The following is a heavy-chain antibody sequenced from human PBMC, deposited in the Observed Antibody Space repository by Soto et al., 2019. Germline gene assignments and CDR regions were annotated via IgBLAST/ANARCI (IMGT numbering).Heavy chain of an antibody. V-gene: IGHV1-8*01. D-gene: IGHD2-15*01. J-gene: IGHJ5*02. CDR2: MNPSSGDT. Sequence: QVQLVQSGAEVKNPGASVKVSCKASGYTFTNYDVNWVRQATGQGPEWMGWMNPSSGDTGHAQKFQGRITITRDTSISTAYMELSSLTSEDTAVYYCARDYGGSSGWFAPWGQGTLVTVSS. CDR3: ARDYGGSSGWFAP. CDR1: GYTFTNYD.